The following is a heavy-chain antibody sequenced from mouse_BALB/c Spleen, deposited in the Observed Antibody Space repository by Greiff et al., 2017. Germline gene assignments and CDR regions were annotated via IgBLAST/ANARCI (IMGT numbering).Heavy chain of an antibody. CDR1: GYAFTNYL. CDR2: INPGSGGT. V-gene: IGHV1-54*01. Sequence: QVQLKESGAELVRPGTSVKVSCKASGYAFTNYLIEWVKQRPGQGLEWIGVINPGSGGTNYNEKFKGKATLTADKSSSTAYMQLSSLTSDDSAVYFCARRRYDYAMDYWGQGTSVTVSS. CDR3: ARRRYDYAMDY. D-gene: IGHD2-14*01. J-gene: IGHJ4*01.